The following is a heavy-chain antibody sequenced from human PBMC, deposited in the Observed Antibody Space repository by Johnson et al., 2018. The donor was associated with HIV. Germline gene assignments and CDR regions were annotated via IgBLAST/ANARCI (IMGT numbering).Heavy chain of an antibody. CDR2: IGTAGDT. CDR1: GFTFSSYD. CDR3: ARAFSSGWYPHDAFDI. V-gene: IGHV3-13*01. J-gene: IGHJ3*02. D-gene: IGHD6-19*01. Sequence: VQLVESGGGVVQPGRSLRLSCAASGFTFSSYDMHWVRQATGKGLEWVSAIGTAGDTYYPGSVKGRFTISSDHFKNTLYLQMNSLRAEDTAVYYCARAFSSGWYPHDAFDIWGQGTMVTVAA.